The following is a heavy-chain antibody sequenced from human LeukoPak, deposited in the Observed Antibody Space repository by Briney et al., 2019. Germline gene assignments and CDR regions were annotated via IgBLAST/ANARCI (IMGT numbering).Heavy chain of an antibody. Sequence: PGGSLRLSCAASGFTFSSYSMNWVRQAPGKGLEWVSSISSSSSYIYYADSVKGRFTISRDNAKNSLYLQMNSLRAEDTAVYYCARDRTLGTMIVVVSHAFDIWGQGTMVTVSS. CDR3: ARDRTLGTMIVVVSHAFDI. CDR2: ISSSSSYI. CDR1: GFTFSSYS. V-gene: IGHV3-21*01. D-gene: IGHD3-22*01. J-gene: IGHJ3*02.